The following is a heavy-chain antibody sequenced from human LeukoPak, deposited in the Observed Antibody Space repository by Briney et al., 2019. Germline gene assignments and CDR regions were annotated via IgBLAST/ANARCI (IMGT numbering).Heavy chain of an antibody. CDR2: ISTTGSSI. CDR3: ANIWFGELFDC. D-gene: IGHD3-10*01. Sequence: GGSLRLSCAASGFTFSSYEMNWVRQAPGKGLEWVSYISTTGSSIYYADSVKGRFTISRDNSKNTLYLQMNSLRAEDTAVYYCANIWFGELFDCWGQGTLVTVSS. J-gene: IGHJ4*02. CDR1: GFTFSSYE. V-gene: IGHV3-48*03.